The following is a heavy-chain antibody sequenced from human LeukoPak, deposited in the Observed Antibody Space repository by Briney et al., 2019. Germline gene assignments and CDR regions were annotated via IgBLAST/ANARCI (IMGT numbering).Heavy chain of an antibody. CDR2: IIPILGIA. J-gene: IGHJ4*02. V-gene: IGHV1-69*04. CDR3: ARLTFGGVIAAAYFDY. CDR1: GGTFSSYA. D-gene: IGHD3-16*02. Sequence: SVKVSCKASGGTFSSYAISWVRQAPGQGLEWMGRIIPILGIANYAQKFQGRVTITADKSTSTAYMELSSLRSEDTAVYYCARLTFGGVIAAAYFDYWGQGTLVTVSS.